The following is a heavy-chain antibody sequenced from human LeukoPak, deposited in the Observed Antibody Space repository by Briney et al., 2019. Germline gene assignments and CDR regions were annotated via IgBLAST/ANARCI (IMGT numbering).Heavy chain of an antibody. CDR1: GFTVSSNY. Sequence: GGSLRPSCAASGFTVSSNYMSWVRQAPGKGLEWVSVIYSGGSTYYADSVKGRFTISRDNSKNTLYLQMNSLRAEDTAVYYCARALTEGYYDSSGPLGYWGQGTLVTVSS. J-gene: IGHJ4*02. CDR3: ARALTEGYYDSSGPLGY. CDR2: IYSGGST. D-gene: IGHD3-22*01. V-gene: IGHV3-66*01.